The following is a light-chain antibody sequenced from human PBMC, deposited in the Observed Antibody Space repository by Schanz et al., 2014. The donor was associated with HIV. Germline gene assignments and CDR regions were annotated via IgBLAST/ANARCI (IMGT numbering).Light chain of an antibody. CDR3: GSYTTASAPGV. V-gene: IGLV2-14*03. CDR2: NVS. CDR1: ISDVGGYNY. J-gene: IGLJ3*02. Sequence: QSALTQPASVSGSPGQSITISCTGTISDVGGYNYVSWYQQHPGKAPKLIIYNVSHRPSGVSIRFSGSKSDNTASLTISGLQPEDEANYYCGSYTTASAPGVFGGGTKVTVL.